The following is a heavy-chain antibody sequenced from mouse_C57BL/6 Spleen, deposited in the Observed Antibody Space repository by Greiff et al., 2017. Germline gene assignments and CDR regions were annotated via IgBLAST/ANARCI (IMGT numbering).Heavy chain of an antibody. V-gene: IGHV1-55*01. CDR2: IYPGSGST. D-gene: IGHD1-1*01. CDR3: ARSATVVGRVFDY. J-gene: IGHJ2*01. Sequence: VQLQQPGAELVKPGASVKMSCKASGYTLTSYWITWVKQRPGQGLEWIGDIYPGSGSTNYNEKFKGKATLTVDTSSSTAYMQRSSLTSEDSAVYYCARSATVVGRVFDYWGQGTTLTVSS. CDR1: GYTLTSYW.